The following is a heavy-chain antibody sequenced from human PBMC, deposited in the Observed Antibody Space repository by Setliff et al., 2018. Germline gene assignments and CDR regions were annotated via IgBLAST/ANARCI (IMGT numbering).Heavy chain of an antibody. CDR3: IRDTSGRDAFDI. Sequence: LRLSCATSGFTFSGNYMHWVRQAPGKGLVWVSRINTDDGTTYYADSVKGRSTISRDNSQNTMYLQMNSLRAEDTAVYYCIRDTSGRDAFDIWGQGTMVTVSS. V-gene: IGHV3-74*01. CDR1: GFTFSGNY. J-gene: IGHJ3*02. CDR2: INTDDGTT. D-gene: IGHD6-19*01.